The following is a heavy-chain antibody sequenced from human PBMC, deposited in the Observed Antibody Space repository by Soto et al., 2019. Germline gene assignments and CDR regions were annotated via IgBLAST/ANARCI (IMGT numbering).Heavy chain of an antibody. J-gene: IGHJ4*02. CDR3: AKGRYTTMVRGVTDY. CDR2: ISGSGGST. V-gene: IGHV3-23*01. CDR1: GFTFSSYA. D-gene: IGHD3-10*01. Sequence: GGSLRLSCASSGFTFSSYAMSWVRQAPGKGLEWVSAISGSGGSTYYADSVKGRFTISRDNSKNTLYLQMNSLRAEDTAVYYCAKGRYTTMVRGVTDYWGQGTLVTVSS.